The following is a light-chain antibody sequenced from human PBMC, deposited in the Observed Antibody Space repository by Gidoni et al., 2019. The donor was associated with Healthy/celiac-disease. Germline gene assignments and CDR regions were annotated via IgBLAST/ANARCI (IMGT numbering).Light chain of an antibody. V-gene: IGKV4-1*01. CDR1: QSVLYSSKNKNY. J-gene: IGKJ1*01. CDR2: WAS. Sequence: DIVMTQSPDSLAVSLGERATINCKSSQSVLYSSKNKNYLAWYKQKPEQPPKLLIYWASTRESGVPDRFSGSGSGTDFTLTISSLQAEDVAVYYCQQYYSTPWTFGQGTKVEIK. CDR3: QQYYSTPWT.